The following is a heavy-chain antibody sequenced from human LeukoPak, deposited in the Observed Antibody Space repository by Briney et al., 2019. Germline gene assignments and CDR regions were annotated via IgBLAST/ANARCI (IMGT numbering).Heavy chain of an antibody. J-gene: IGHJ4*02. CDR2: ISYDGSNK. CDR1: GFTFSSYA. Sequence: GRSLRLSCAASGFTFSSYAMHWVRQAPGKGLEWVAVISYDGSNKYYADSVKGRFTISRDNSKNTLYLQMNSLRAEDTAVYYCASKGYSSSSQTQYYFDYWGQGTLVTVSS. V-gene: IGHV3-30-3*01. D-gene: IGHD6-6*01. CDR3: ASKGYSSSSQTQYYFDY.